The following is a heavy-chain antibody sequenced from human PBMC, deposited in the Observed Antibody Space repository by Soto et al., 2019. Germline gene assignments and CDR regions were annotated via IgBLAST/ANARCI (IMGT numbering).Heavy chain of an antibody. V-gene: IGHV1-69*12. CDR3: AKHVEMATIGPFDY. CDR1: GGTFSSYA. D-gene: IGHD5-12*01. Sequence: QVQLVQSGAEVKKPGSSVKVSCKASGGTFSSYAISWVRQAPGQGLEWMGGIIPIFGTANYAQKFQGRVTITAVESTSTAYMELNSLRSEDTAVYYCAKHVEMATIGPFDYWGQGTLVTVSS. J-gene: IGHJ4*02. CDR2: IIPIFGTA.